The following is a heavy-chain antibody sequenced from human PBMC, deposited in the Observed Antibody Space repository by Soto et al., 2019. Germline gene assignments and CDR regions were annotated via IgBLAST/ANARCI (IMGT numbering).Heavy chain of an antibody. CDR1: GFIFSNYG. CDR3: ATGYGSGSRLLDN. Sequence: QVQLVESGGGVVQPGRSLRLSCAASGFIFSNYGMHWVRQAPGKGLEWVAVIWYDGSNKYCAYSVKGRFTISRDNPKSTLYLQMNSLRAEDTAVYYCATGYGSGSRLLDNWGQGTLVTVSS. J-gene: IGHJ4*02. CDR2: IWYDGSNK. V-gene: IGHV3-33*01. D-gene: IGHD3-10*01.